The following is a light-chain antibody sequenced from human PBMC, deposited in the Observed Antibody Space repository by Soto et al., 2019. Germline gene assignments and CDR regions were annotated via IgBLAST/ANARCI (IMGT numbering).Light chain of an antibody. Sequence: EVVMRQSPATLSVSPGEVATLSCRASQGIGDTLAWYQHKPGQTPRLLIYDTSTRATGVPTRFSGSRSGAEVTLTINSLQSEDFAVYYCQPYNNWPLTFGGGTKVEIK. J-gene: IGKJ4*01. CDR1: QGIGDT. V-gene: IGKV3-15*01. CDR2: DTS. CDR3: QPYNNWPLT.